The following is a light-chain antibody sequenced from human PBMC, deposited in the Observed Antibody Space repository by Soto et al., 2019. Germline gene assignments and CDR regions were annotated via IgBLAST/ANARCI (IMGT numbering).Light chain of an antibody. CDR2: KAP. V-gene: IGKV1-5*03. Sequence: DIQMTQSPSTLSESVGARVTITCRASQSISSWLAWYQQKPGKAPKLLIYKAPSLESGVPSRFSGSGSGTEFTLTIISLQPDDFATYYCQQSNSYQWTFGQGTKVEIK. J-gene: IGKJ1*01. CDR1: QSISSW. CDR3: QQSNSYQWT.